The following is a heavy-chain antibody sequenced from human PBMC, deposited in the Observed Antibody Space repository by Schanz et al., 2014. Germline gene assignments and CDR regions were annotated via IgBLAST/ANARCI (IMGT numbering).Heavy chain of an antibody. CDR3: ARVHHYDPSGWGYFDS. CDR2: ISYDGRNK. Sequence: QVQLVESGGGVVQPGRSLRLSCAASGFTFSSYAMHWVRQAPGKGLEWVAVISYDGRNKYYADSVKGRFTISRDNSKNTVYLQMNRLRAEDTAVYYCARVHHYDPSGWGYFDSWGQGTLVTVSS. J-gene: IGHJ4*02. CDR1: GFTFSSYA. V-gene: IGHV3-30*14. D-gene: IGHD3-22*01.